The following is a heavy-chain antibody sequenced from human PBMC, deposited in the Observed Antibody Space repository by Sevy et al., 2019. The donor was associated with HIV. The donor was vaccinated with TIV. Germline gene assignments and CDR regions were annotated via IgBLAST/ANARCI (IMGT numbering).Heavy chain of an antibody. V-gene: IGHV1-8*02. J-gene: IGHJ6*02. CDR3: GRGGSGDVWSNGYPHYGMDV. CDR1: GDTFNTFD. D-gene: IGHD3-3*01. Sequence: ASVKVSCKASGDTFNTFDINWVRQAPGQGLEWMGWLSPKRGSTGFAQKFQGRLTMTRDTSINTAYMELSSLTSEDTAVYYCGRGGSGDVWSNGYPHYGMDVWGQGTTVTVS. CDR2: LSPKRGST.